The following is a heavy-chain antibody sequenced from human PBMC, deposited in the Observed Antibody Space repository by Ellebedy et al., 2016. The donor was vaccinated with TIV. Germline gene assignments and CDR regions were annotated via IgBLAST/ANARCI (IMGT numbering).Heavy chain of an antibody. D-gene: IGHD3-3*01. CDR3: ARDDLEDFWSGYPDY. Sequence: AASVKVSCKASGYTFTRYYMHWVRQAPGQGLEWMGIVNPSGGSTSYAQKLQGRVTMTRDTSTSTVYMELSSLRSEDTAVYYCARDDLEDFWSGYPDYWGQGTLVTVSS. V-gene: IGHV1-46*04. J-gene: IGHJ4*02. CDR2: VNPSGGST. CDR1: GYTFTRYY.